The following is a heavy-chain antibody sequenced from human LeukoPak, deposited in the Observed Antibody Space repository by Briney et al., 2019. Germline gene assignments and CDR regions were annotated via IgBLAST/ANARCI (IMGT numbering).Heavy chain of an antibody. J-gene: IGHJ6*03. D-gene: IGHD2-2*01. V-gene: IGHV1-2*02. Sequence: GASVKVSCKASGYTFTGYYMHWVRQAPGKGLEWMGWINPNSGGTNYAQKFQGRVTMTRDTSISTAYMELSRLRSDDTAVYYCARDPTAYCSSTSCYAHYYYYYMDVWGKGITVTVSS. CDR1: GYTFTGYY. CDR3: ARDPTAYCSSTSCYAHYYYYYMDV. CDR2: INPNSGGT.